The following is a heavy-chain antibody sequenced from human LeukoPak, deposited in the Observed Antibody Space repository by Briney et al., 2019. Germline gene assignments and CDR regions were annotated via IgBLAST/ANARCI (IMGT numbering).Heavy chain of an antibody. J-gene: IGHJ4*02. Sequence: SVKVSCKASGGTFSSYAISWVRQAPGQGLEWMGGIIPIFGTANYAQKFQGRVTITTDESTSTAYMELSSLRSEDTAVYYCARNLVGATRHPFDYRGQGTLVTVSS. V-gene: IGHV1-69*05. CDR2: IIPIFGTA. CDR3: ARNLVGATRHPFDY. CDR1: GGTFSSYA. D-gene: IGHD1-26*01.